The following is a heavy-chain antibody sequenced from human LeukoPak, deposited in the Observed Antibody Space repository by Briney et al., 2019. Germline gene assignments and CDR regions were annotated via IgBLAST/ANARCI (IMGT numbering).Heavy chain of an antibody. J-gene: IGHJ4*02. V-gene: IGHV4-34*01. Sequence: SETLSLTCAVYGGSFSGYYWSWIRQPPGKGLEWIGEINHSGSTNYNPSLKSRVTISVDTSKNQFSLKLSSVTAADTAVYYCARRRPSYLDYWGQGTLVTVSP. CDR1: GGSFSGYY. CDR2: INHSGST. CDR3: ARRRPSYLDY.